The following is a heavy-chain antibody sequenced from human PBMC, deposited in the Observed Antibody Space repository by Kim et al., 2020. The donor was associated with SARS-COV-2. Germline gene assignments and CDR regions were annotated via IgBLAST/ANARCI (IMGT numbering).Heavy chain of an antibody. J-gene: IGHJ3*02. CDR1: GGSISSYY. CDR2: IYYSGST. V-gene: IGHV4-59*01. D-gene: IGHD5-12*01. Sequence: SETLSLTCTVSGGSISSYYWSWIRQPPGKGLEWIGYIYYSGSTNYNPSLKSRVTISVDTSKNQFSLKLSSVTAADTAVYYCARQLRWDAFDIWGQGTMVTVSS. CDR3: ARQLRWDAFDI.